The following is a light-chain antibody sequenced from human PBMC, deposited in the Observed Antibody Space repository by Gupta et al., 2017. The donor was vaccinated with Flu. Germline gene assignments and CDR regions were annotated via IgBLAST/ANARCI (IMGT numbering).Light chain of an antibody. Sequence: HSALPHPASASCTPAQRVSISCSGSSSHIGNNFVYWYQQLPGTAPKLLIYRNDQRPSGVPDRFSGSKSGPSAALAISGLRSEDDADYYCAAWDDTLSGWVFGGGTKLTVL. CDR1: SSHIGNNF. CDR2: RND. J-gene: IGLJ3*02. V-gene: IGLV1-47*01. CDR3: AAWDDTLSGWV.